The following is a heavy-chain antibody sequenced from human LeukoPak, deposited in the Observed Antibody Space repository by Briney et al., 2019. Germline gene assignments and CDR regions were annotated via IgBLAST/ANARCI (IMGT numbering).Heavy chain of an antibody. CDR1: GGSISSHY. J-gene: IGHJ5*02. CDR2: VYYSGST. CDR3: ARYGGNSVGYWFDP. D-gene: IGHD4-23*01. Sequence: PSETLSLTCTVSGGSISSHYWSWIRQPPGKGLKWIGYVYYSGSTYYNPSLKSRVTISVATSKNQFSLKLSSVTAADTAVYYCARYGGNSVGYWFDPWGQGTLVTVSS. V-gene: IGHV4-59*11.